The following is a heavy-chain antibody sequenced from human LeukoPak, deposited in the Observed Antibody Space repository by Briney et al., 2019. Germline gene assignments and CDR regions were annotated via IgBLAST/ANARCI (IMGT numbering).Heavy chain of an antibody. CDR2: INHSGST. D-gene: IGHD3-10*01. CDR3: ARGGFIAQGAFDI. V-gene: IGHV4-34*01. J-gene: IGHJ3*02. Sequence: SETLSLTCAVYGGSFSGYYWSWIRQPPGKGLEWIGEINHSGSTNYNPSLKSRVTISVDTSKNQISLKVRPVTAADTAVYYCARGGFIAQGAFDIWGQGTMVTVSS. CDR1: GGSFSGYY.